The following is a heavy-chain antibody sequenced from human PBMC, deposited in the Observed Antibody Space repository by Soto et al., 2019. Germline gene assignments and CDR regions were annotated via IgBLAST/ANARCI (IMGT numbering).Heavy chain of an antibody. J-gene: IGHJ6*03. D-gene: IGHD2-2*01. CDR1: GFTFSSYA. CDR3: AKEPAALYYYYYYMDV. CDR2: VSGSGGST. Sequence: GVSLRLSCAASGFTFSSYAMTWVRQAPGKGLEWVSAVSGSGGSTYYADSVKGRFTISRDNSKNTLYLQMNSLRAEDTAVYYCAKEPAALYYYYYYMDVWGKGTTVTVSS. V-gene: IGHV3-23*01.